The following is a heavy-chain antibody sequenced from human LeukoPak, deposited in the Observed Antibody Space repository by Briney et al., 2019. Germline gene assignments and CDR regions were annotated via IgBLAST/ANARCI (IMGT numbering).Heavy chain of an antibody. J-gene: IGHJ4*02. CDR2: ISAYNGNT. CDR1: GYTFTSYG. V-gene: IGHV1-18*01. Sequence: ASVTVSCTASGYTFTSYGISWVRQAPGQGLEWMGWISAYNGNTNYTQKLQGRVTMTTDTSTSTAYMELRSLRSDDTAVYHCARVDDSSGYSPSFDYWGQGTLVTVSS. D-gene: IGHD3-22*01. CDR3: ARVDDSSGYSPSFDY.